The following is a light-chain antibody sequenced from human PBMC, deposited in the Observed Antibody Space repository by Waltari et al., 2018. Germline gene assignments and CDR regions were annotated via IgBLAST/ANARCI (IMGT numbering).Light chain of an antibody. J-gene: IGLJ1*01. CDR1: SLSTYY. V-gene: IGLV3-19*01. CDR3: NSRDYSANYV. Sequence: SSELTQDPAVSVALGKTVRITCQGDSLSTYYVSWYQQKPGQAPVLVIYGRHKRPSGIPDRFSGSSSGDTASLTITGAQAEDEADYYCNSRDYSANYVFGTGTKVTVL. CDR2: GRH.